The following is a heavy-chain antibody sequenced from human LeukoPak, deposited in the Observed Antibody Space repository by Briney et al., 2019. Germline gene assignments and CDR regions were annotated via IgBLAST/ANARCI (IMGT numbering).Heavy chain of an antibody. CDR2: IYSGGST. J-gene: IGHJ4*02. CDR1: GFTVSSNY. CDR3: ARSRGWHPDQL. D-gene: IGHD5-24*01. Sequence: PGGSLRLSCAASGFTVSSNYMSWVRQAPGKGLEWVSVIYSGGSTDYADSVKGRFTISRDNAKNTLYLQMNSLRVEDTALYYCARSRGWHPDQLWGQGTLVTVSS. V-gene: IGHV3-53*01.